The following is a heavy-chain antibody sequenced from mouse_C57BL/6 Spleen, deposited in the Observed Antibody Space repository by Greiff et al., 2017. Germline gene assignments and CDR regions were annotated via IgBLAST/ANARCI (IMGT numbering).Heavy chain of an antibody. J-gene: IGHJ4*01. CDR3: ARFRRLYAMDY. D-gene: IGHD3-2*02. Sequence: QVQLQQPGAELVKPGASVKLSCKASGYTFTSYWMQWVKQRPGQGLEWIGEIDPSDSYTNYNQKFKGKATLTVDTSSSTAYMQLSSLTSEDSAVYYCARFRRLYAMDYWGQGTSVTVSS. CDR2: IDPSDSYT. CDR1: GYTFTSYW. V-gene: IGHV1-50*01.